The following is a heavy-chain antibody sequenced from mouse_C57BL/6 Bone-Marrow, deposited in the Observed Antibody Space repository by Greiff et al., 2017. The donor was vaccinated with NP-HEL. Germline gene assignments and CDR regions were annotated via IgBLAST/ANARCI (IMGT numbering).Heavy chain of an antibody. CDR3: ARYLWWYFDV. J-gene: IGHJ1*03. V-gene: IGHV1-54*01. CDR1: GYAFTNYL. Sequence: VKLQQSGAELVRPGTSVKVSCKASGYAFTNYLIEWVKQRPGQGLEWIGVINPGSGGTNYNEKFKGKATLTADKSSSTAYMQLSSLTSEDSAVYFCARYLWWYFDVWGTGTTVTVSS. D-gene: IGHD5-1*01. CDR2: INPGSGGT.